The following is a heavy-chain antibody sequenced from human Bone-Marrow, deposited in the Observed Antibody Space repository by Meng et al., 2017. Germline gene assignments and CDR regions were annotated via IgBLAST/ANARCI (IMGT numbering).Heavy chain of an antibody. V-gene: IGHV3-48*03. J-gene: IGHJ4*02. Sequence: GGSLRLSCAAPGFTFNSYEMNWVRQAPGKGLEWVSYISSSGSTIYYADSVKGRFTISRDNAKNSLYLQMNSLRAKDTAVYYCARETYDSGSYPFDYWGQGTLVTVSS. CDR2: ISSSGSTI. CDR1: GFTFNSYE. D-gene: IGHD3-10*01. CDR3: ARETYDSGSYPFDY.